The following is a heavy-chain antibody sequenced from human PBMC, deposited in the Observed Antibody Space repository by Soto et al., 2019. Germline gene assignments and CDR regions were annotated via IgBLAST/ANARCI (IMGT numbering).Heavy chain of an antibody. Sequence: SVKVSCKASGGTFSSYAISWVRQAPGQGLEWMGGIIPIFGTANYAQKFQGRVTITADESTSTAYMELSSLRSEDTAVYYCARGGITYYDLWGGHLAGTDVWGQGTTVTVSS. V-gene: IGHV1-69*13. CDR2: IIPIFGTA. D-gene: IGHD3-3*01. CDR1: GGTFSSYA. CDR3: ARGGITYYDLWGGHLAGTDV. J-gene: IGHJ6*02.